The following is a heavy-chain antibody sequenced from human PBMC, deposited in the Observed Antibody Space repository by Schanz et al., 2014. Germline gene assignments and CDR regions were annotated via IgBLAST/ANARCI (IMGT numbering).Heavy chain of an antibody. CDR2: ISSSGSYI. V-gene: IGHV3-11*06. D-gene: IGHD3-10*01. Sequence: QVQLVESGGGLVKPGGSLRLSCAASGFTFSDYYMSWIRQAPGKGLEWVSSISSSGSYIHYADSVKGRFTISRENAKNSLYLQMNSLRAADTAVYYCARVPYGSGSYWDYWGQGTLVTVSS. CDR3: ARVPYGSGSYWDY. CDR1: GFTFSDYY. J-gene: IGHJ4*02.